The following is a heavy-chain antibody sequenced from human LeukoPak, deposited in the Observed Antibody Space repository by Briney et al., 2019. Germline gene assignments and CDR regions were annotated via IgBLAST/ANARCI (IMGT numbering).Heavy chain of an antibody. CDR2: ISPYNDNT. Sequence: ASAKVSCKTSGYTFTNYGLSWVRQAPGQGLEWMGWISPYNDNTNYAQKFQGRVTMTTDTSTRTAYMELRSLRADDTAVYYCARRLDIVVSIAFDIWGQGTMVTVSS. D-gene: IGHD5-12*01. V-gene: IGHV1-18*01. J-gene: IGHJ3*02. CDR3: ARRLDIVVSIAFDI. CDR1: GYTFTNYG.